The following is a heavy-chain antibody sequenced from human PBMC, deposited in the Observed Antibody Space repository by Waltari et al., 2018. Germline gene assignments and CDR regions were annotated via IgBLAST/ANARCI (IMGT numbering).Heavy chain of an antibody. J-gene: IGHJ4*02. D-gene: IGHD2-21*02. CDR2: ISHDGSTT. CDR1: GFSFSTYV. Sequence: EVLLVESGGGLGQPGGSLRLSCAASGFSFSTYVMHWVRPAPGKGLVWVSRISHDGSTTTYGDSVKGRFTVSRDNAKNTLYLQMNSLRAEDTAVYYCTRDRDWVLFDYWGQGTLVTVSS. CDR3: TRDRDWVLFDY. V-gene: IGHV3-74*01.